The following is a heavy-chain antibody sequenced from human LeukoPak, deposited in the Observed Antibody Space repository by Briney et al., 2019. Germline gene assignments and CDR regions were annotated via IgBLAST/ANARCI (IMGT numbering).Heavy chain of an antibody. V-gene: IGHV3-30*18. CDR2: ISYDGSNK. CDR3: AKGRGAFDI. D-gene: IGHD3-10*01. CDR1: GFTFSSYG. Sequence: GRSLRLSCAASGFTFSSYGMHWVRQAPGKGLEWVAVISYDGSNKYYADSVKGRFTISRDNSKNTLYLQMNSLRAEDTAVYYCAKGRGAFDIWGQGTMVTVSS. J-gene: IGHJ3*02.